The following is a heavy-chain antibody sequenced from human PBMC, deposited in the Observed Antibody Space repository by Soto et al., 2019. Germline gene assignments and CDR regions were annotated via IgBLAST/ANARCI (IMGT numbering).Heavy chain of an antibody. CDR3: AKDFDRYYYDRPFDY. V-gene: IGHV3-23*01. CDR2: ISGSGGST. CDR1: GFTFSSYA. D-gene: IGHD3-22*01. Sequence: GGSLRLSCAASGFTFSSYAMSWVRQAPGKGLEWVSAISGSGGSTYYADSVKGRFTISRDNSKNTLYLQINSLRAEDTAVYYCAKDFDRYYYDRPFDYWGQGTLVTVSS. J-gene: IGHJ4*02.